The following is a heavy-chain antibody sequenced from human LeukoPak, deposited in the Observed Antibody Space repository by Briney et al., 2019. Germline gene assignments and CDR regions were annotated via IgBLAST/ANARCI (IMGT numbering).Heavy chain of an antibody. Sequence: PGGSLRLSCAASGFTFSRFAMHWVRQAPGKGLEWVAVILFDGSNKYYADSVKGRFTISRDNSKSTLYLQMNSLRAADTAVYYCAQRGGLDYWGQGTLVTVSS. CDR3: AQRGGLDY. V-gene: IGHV3-30*04. D-gene: IGHD3-16*01. CDR2: ILFDGSNK. CDR1: GFTFSRFA. J-gene: IGHJ4*02.